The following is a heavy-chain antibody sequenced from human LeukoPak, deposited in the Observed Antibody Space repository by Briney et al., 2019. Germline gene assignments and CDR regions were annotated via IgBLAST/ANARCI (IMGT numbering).Heavy chain of an antibody. CDR1: GGSISSSSYY. CDR3: ARAEWVGYYYGMDV. Sequence: SETLSLTCTVSGGSISSSSYYWGWIRQPPGKGLEWMGSIYYSGSTYYNPSLKSRVTISVDTSKNQFSLKLSSVTAADTAVYYCARAEWVGYYYGMDVWGQGTTVTVSS. CDR2: IYYSGST. V-gene: IGHV4-39*01. D-gene: IGHD3-3*01. J-gene: IGHJ6*02.